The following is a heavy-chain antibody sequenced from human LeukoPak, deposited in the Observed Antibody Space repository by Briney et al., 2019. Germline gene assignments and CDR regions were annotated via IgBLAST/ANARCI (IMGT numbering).Heavy chain of an antibody. CDR1: GYTFTGYY. D-gene: IGHD3-22*01. J-gene: IGHJ4*02. CDR2: INPNSGGT. CDR3: ARGSMIVVVKYFDY. V-gene: IGHV1-2*02. Sequence: GASVKVSCKASGYTFTGYYMHWVRQAPGQGLEWMGWINPNSGGTNYEQKFQGRVTMTRDTSISTAYMELSRLRSDDPAVYYCARGSMIVVVKYFDYWGEGTLVTVSS.